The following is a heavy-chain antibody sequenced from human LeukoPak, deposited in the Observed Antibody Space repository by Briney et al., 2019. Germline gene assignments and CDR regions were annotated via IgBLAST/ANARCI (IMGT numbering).Heavy chain of an antibody. V-gene: IGHV4-34*01. CDR3: ARASSYYYDSSGYSYYYYYGMDV. J-gene: IGHJ6*02. CDR1: GGSFSGYY. CDR2: INHSGST. Sequence: TSETLSLTCAVYGGSFSGYYWSWIRQPPGKGLEWIGEINHSGSTNYNPSLKSRVTISVDTSKNQFSLKLSSVTAADTAVYYCARASSYYYDSSGYSYYYYYGMDVWGQGTTVTVSS. D-gene: IGHD3-22*01.